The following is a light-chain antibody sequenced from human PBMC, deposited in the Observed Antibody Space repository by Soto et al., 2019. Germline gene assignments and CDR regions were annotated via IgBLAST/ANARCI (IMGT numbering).Light chain of an antibody. CDR3: QQHNSSPWT. CDR2: DAS. V-gene: IGKV1-5*01. Sequence: DIQMTQSPYTLSASVGDRVSITGRASQTVRYWLAWYQQRPGKAPKLLIYDASRLENGVPSRFSGNGYGTEFTLSINGLQPEDFATYYCQQHNSSPWTFGQGTKVDIK. CDR1: QTVRYW. J-gene: IGKJ1*01.